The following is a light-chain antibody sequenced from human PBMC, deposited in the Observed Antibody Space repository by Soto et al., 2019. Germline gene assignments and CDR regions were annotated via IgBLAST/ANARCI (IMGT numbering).Light chain of an antibody. CDR1: SSNIGNNY. CDR2: DNH. J-gene: IGLJ2*01. V-gene: IGLV1-51*01. CDR3: GTWDSSLSAVV. Sequence: QSVLTPPPSVSAAPGQKVTISCSGSSSNIGNNYVSWYQQLPGTAPKLLIYDNHKRPSGIPDRFSGSKSGTSATLGITGLQTGDEADYYCGTWDSSLSAVVFGGGTKLTVL.